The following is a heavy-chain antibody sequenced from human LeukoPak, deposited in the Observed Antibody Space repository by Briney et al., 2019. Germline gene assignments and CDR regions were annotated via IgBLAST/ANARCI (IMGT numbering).Heavy chain of an antibody. V-gene: IGHV4-30-4*08. D-gene: IGHD2-2*01. CDR3: ARDLPSYCSSTSCYGTDY. CDR2: IYYSGST. CDR1: GGSISSGDYY. J-gene: IGHJ4*02. Sequence: PSETLSLTCTVSGGSISSGDYYWSWIRQPPGKGLEWIGYIYYSGSTYYNPSLKSRVTISVDTSKNQFSLKLSSVTAADTAVYYCARDLPSYCSSTSCYGTDYWGQGTLVTVSS.